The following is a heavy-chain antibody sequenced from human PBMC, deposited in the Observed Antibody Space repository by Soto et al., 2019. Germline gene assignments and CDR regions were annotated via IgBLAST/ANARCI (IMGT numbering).Heavy chain of an antibody. CDR1: GFNFSDHY. CDR2: ISGSSRYT. V-gene: IGHV3-11*06. J-gene: IGHJ4*02. D-gene: IGHD6-19*01. Sequence: GGSLRLSCAASGFNFSDHYMNWIRQAPGKGLEWVSYISGSSRYTNFADSVKGRFTISRDNAKNSLSLQMNSLRAEDTAVYYCARHTSGWHYYDYWGQGTPVTVSS. CDR3: ARHTSGWHYYDY.